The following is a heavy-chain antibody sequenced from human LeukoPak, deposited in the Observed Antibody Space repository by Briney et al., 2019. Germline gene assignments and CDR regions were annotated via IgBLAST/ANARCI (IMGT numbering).Heavy chain of an antibody. D-gene: IGHD5-18*01. Sequence: GGSLRLSCAASGFTVSSNYMSWVRQAPGKGLEWVSVIYSGGSTYYADSVKCRFTISRDNSKSTLYLQMNSLRAEDTAVYYCAREGRRGYSYGYFDYWGQGTLVTVSS. J-gene: IGHJ4*02. CDR2: IYSGGST. CDR3: AREGRRGYSYGYFDY. V-gene: IGHV3-53*01. CDR1: GFTVSSNY.